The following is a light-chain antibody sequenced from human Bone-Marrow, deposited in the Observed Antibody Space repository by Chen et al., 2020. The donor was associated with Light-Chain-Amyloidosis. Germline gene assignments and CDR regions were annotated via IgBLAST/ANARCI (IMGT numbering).Light chain of an antibody. CDR2: DAS. CDR1: QSISNS. Sequence: IVLTQSPGTLSLSPGERATLSCRASQSISNSLAWYQQKPGQAPRLLMYDASSRATGIPVRFSGSGSGTDFTLTISRLEPEDFAVYYCQRYGVFGGGTKVEIK. V-gene: IGKV3-20*01. CDR3: QRYGV. J-gene: IGKJ4*01.